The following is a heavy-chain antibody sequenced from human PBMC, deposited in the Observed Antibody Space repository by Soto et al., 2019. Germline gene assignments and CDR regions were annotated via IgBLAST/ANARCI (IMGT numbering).Heavy chain of an antibody. D-gene: IGHD6-19*01. J-gene: IGHJ4*02. CDR1: GFSLTTSGVG. CDR2: IYWNDEK. CDR3: AHRLRWLANFDY. Sequence: QITLKEYCPTLVKPTQTLTLTCTFSGFSLTTSGVGVGWIRQPPGTALEWLALIYWNDEKRYSPSLKSRLTITKYTSRNHVVLTMTNMDPVDTATYYCAHRLRWLANFDYWCQGTLVTVSS. V-gene: IGHV2-5*01.